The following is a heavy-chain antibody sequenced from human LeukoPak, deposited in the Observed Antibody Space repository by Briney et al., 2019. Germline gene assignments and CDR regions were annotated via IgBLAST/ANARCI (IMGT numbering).Heavy chain of an antibody. CDR3: ARHGNYGGTSWYYMDV. D-gene: IGHD4-11*01. Sequence: GESLKISCKGSGYSFTNYWIGWVRQMPGKGLKWMGIIYPGDSDARYSPSFQGQVTISADTATDTAYLRWSSLEASDTAKYYCARHGNYGGTSWYYMDVWGEGTTVTVSS. CDR2: IYPGDSDA. J-gene: IGHJ6*03. CDR1: GYSFTNYW. V-gene: IGHV5-51*01.